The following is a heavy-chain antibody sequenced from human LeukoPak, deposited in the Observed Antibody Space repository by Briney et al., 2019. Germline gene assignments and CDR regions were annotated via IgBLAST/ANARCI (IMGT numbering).Heavy chain of an antibody. CDR3: ARDRTTAYYYYGMDV. CDR1: GDTFTSYG. D-gene: IGHD4-17*01. V-gene: IGHV1-18*01. Sequence: AASVNLTCTVSGDTFTSYGISWVRQPPGQGLERMGWISAYNGNSNYAHHLQSRVPMTTHASTSTAYMELRSLSSDDTAVYYCARDRTTAYYYYGMDVWGQGPTVTVSS. J-gene: IGHJ6*02. CDR2: ISAYNGNS.